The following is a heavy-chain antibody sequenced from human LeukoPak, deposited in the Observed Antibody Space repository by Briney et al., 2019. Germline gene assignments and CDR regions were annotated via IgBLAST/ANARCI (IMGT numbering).Heavy chain of an antibody. CDR2: ISAYNGNT. Sequence: ASVKVSCKASGYTFTSYGISWVRQAPGQGLEWMGWISAYNGNTNYAQKLQGRVTMTTDTSTSTAYMELRSLRSDDAAVYYCARDVIGSYTRWFDPWGQGTLVTVSS. J-gene: IGHJ5*02. CDR1: GYTFTSYG. V-gene: IGHV1-18*01. D-gene: IGHD1-26*01. CDR3: ARDVIGSYTRWFDP.